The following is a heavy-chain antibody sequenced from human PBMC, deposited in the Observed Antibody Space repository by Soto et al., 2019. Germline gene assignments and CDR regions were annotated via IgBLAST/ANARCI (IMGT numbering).Heavy chain of an antibody. CDR1: GFTFSSYA. Sequence: QVQLVESGGGVVQPGRSLRLSCAASGFTFSSYAMHWVRQAPGKGLEWVAVISYDGSNKYYEDSVKGRFTISRDNSKNTLYLQMNSQRAEDTAVYYCATTYYYHSSGYIGSFFLDYWGQGSLVTVSS. D-gene: IGHD3-22*01. CDR2: ISYDGSNK. CDR3: ATTYYYHSSGYIGSFFLDY. J-gene: IGHJ4*02. V-gene: IGHV3-30-3*01.